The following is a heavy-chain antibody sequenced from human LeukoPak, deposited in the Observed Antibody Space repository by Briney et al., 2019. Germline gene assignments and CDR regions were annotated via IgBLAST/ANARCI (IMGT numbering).Heavy chain of an antibody. CDR2: IYYSGST. J-gene: IGHJ4*02. CDR3: ARAAAALYCSGGSCYYYFDY. CDR1: GGSISTNSYY. Sequence: PSETLSLTCTASGGSISTNSYYWAWVRQPPGKGLEWIGYIYYSGSTYYNPSLKSRVTISVDTSKNQFSLKLSSVTAADTAVYYCARAAAALYCSGGSCYYYFDYWGQGTLVTVSS. D-gene: IGHD2-15*01. V-gene: IGHV4-31*03.